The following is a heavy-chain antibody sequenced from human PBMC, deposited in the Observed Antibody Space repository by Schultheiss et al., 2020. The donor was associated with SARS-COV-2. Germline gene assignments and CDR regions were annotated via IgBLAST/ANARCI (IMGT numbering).Heavy chain of an antibody. CDR2: ISSSSSTI. CDR1: GFTFSSYS. Sequence: GESLKISCAASGFTFSSYSMNWVRQAPGKGLEWVSSISSSSSTIYYADSVKGRFTISRDNAKNSLYLQMNSLRAEDTAVYYCARDLNVLRFLELGYWGQGTLVTVSS. V-gene: IGHV3-48*04. J-gene: IGHJ4*02. D-gene: IGHD3-3*01. CDR3: ARDLNVLRFLELGY.